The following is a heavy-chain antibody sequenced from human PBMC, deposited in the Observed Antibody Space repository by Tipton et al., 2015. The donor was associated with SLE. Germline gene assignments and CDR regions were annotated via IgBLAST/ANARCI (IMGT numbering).Heavy chain of an antibody. CDR3: ARRRYCSDGRCRYFDL. CDR1: GGSFSGYY. CDR2: INHIGST. Sequence: TLSLTCAVYGGSFSGYYWSWIRQPPGKGLEWIGEINHIGSTNYNPSLKSRVTISVDTSKNQFSLKLTSVAAADTAVYFCARRRYCSDGRCRYFDLWGRGTLVTVSS. J-gene: IGHJ2*01. D-gene: IGHD2-15*01. V-gene: IGHV4-34*01.